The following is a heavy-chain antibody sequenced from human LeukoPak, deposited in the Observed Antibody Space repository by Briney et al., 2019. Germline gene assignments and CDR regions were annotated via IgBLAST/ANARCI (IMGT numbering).Heavy chain of an antibody. CDR3: ARHLHSDGSGSYLNWLDP. D-gene: IGHD3-10*01. CDR1: GGSINSSPYY. CDR2: IYTSGKT. V-gene: IGHV4-61*05. J-gene: IGHJ5*02. Sequence: SETLSLTCTASGGSINSSPYYWGWIRQPPGKGLEWIGYIYTSGKTNYNPSLKSRVTISGDTSKNQFSLKLSSVTAADTAVYYCARHLHSDGSGSYLNWLDPWGQGTLVTVSS.